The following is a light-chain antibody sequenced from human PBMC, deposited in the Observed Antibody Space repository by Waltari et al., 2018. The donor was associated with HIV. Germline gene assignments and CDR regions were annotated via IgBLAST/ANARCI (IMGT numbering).Light chain of an antibody. Sequence: QSALTQPPSASGSLGQSVTISCTGSSSDIGAYDFVSWFQQHPHNAPKLLLYEVTKRPSGVPDRFSGSRSGNTAFLSVSGLQPDDTAAYFCSSHGDNGRVLFGGGTNVTVL. CDR1: SSDIGAYDF. J-gene: IGLJ2*01. V-gene: IGLV2-8*01. CDR2: EVT. CDR3: SSHGDNGRVL.